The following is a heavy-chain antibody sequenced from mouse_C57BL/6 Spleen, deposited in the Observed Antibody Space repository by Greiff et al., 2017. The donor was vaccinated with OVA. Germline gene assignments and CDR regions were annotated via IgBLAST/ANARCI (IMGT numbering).Heavy chain of an antibody. J-gene: IGHJ3*01. CDR3: ATYDYGPFAY. CDR2: ISGGGGNT. Sequence: EVKLMESGGGLVKPGGSLKLSCAASGFTFSSYTMSWVRQTPEKRLEWVATISGGGGNTYYPDSVKGRFTISRDNAKNTLYLQMSSLRSEDTALYYCATYDYGPFAYWGQGTLVTVSA. V-gene: IGHV5-9*01. D-gene: IGHD2-4*01. CDR1: GFTFSSYT.